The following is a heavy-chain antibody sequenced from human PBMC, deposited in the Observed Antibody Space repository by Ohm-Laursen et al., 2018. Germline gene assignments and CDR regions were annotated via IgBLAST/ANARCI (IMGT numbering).Heavy chain of an antibody. J-gene: IGHJ5*02. CDR3: ARAVRYQLLSDP. V-gene: IGHV1-8*01. CDR1: GYTFSSYD. CDR2: MNPNSHNT. D-gene: IGHD4-23*01. Sequence: VASVKVSCNVSGYTFSSYDIIWVRQASGQGPEWMGWMNPNSHNTGYARKFRGRVSMTSDSSISTAYMELYSLTSEDTATYYCARAVRYQLLSDPWGQGTLVTVSS.